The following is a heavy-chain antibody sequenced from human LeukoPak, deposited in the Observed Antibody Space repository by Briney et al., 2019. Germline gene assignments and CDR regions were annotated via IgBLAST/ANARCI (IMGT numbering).Heavy chain of an antibody. CDR2: ISSSGSTI. J-gene: IGHJ4*02. D-gene: IGHD6-13*01. V-gene: IGHV3-11*01. CDR1: GFTFSDYY. CDR3: AKVHIAAALRDFDY. Sequence: PGGSLRLSCAASGFTFSDYYMSWIRQAPGKGLEWVSYISSSGSTIYYADSVKGRFTISRDNAKNSLYLQMSSLRAEDTAVYFCAKVHIAAALRDFDYWGQGTLVTVSS.